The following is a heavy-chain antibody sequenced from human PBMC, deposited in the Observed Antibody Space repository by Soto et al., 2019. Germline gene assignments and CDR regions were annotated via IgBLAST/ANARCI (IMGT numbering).Heavy chain of an antibody. CDR1: GDSVSSNLAA. CDR3: VRDDGPRTTRRCDP. Sequence: QVQLQQSGPGLVKPSQTLSLTCAISGDSVSSNLAAWNWIRQSPSRGLEWLGRTYYRPKWYNDYALSVQSRVSINPDTSKNQVPLPLNSVTPEDTAVYYCVRDDGPRTTRRCDPWGQGTLVTVSS. V-gene: IGHV6-1*01. D-gene: IGHD1-1*01. CDR2: TYYRPKWYN. J-gene: IGHJ5*02.